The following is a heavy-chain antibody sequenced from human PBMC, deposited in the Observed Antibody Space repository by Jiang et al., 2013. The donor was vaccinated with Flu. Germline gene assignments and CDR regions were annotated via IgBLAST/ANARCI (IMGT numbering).Heavy chain of an antibody. CDR3: ARDHWDKPVLEWLLPHYYYYGMDV. CDR1: GYTFTSYA. D-gene: IGHD3-3*01. Sequence: SGAEVKKPGASVKVSCKASGYTFTSYAMHWVRQAPGQRLEWMGWINAGNGNTKYSQKFQGRVTITRDTSASTAYMELSSLRSEDTAVYYCARDHWDKPVLEWLLPHYYYYGMDVWGQGTTVTVSS. V-gene: IGHV1-3*01. J-gene: IGHJ6*02. CDR2: INAGNGNT.